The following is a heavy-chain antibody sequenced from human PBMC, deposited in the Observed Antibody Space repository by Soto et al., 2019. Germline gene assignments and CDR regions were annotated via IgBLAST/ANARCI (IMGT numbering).Heavy chain of an antibody. CDR1: GFTFSSYS. V-gene: IGHV3-21*01. CDR3: ARGMGRGVIDNPAYYYYGMDV. CDR2: ISSSSSYI. J-gene: IGHJ6*02. D-gene: IGHD3-10*01. Sequence: EVQLVESGGGLVKPGGSLRHSCAASGFTFSSYSMNWVRQAPGKGLEWVSSISSSSSYIYYADSVKGRFTISRDNAKNSLYLQINSLRAEDTAVYYCARGMGRGVIDNPAYYYYGMDVWGQGTTVTVSS.